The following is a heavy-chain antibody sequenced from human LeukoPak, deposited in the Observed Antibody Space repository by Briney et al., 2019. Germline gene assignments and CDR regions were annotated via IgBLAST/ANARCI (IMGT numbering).Heavy chain of an antibody. CDR1: GGSISSSSYY. CDR3: ARDLRRDTGTIVVVVAATKSAFDI. D-gene: IGHD2-15*01. V-gene: IGHV4-39*07. CDR2: IYYSGST. Sequence: SETLSLTCTVSGGSISSSSYYWGWIRQPPGKGLEWTGSIYYSGSTYYNPSLKSRVTISVDTSKNQFSLKLSSVTAADTAVYYCARDLRRDTGTIVVVVAATKSAFDIWGQGTMVTVSS. J-gene: IGHJ3*02.